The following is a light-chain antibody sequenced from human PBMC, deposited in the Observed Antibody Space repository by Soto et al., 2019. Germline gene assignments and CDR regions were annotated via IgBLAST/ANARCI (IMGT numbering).Light chain of an antibody. CDR2: DAS. CDR1: QSVSGW. J-gene: IGKJ1*01. Sequence: DIQMTQSPSTLTPYVGDTVTVTCRASQSVSGWLAWYQQKPGEAPKLLIYDASALPRGVPSRFSGSGSGTKFTLTIASLQPDDFATYYCQQYETFSGTFGPGTKVDIK. V-gene: IGKV1-5*01. CDR3: QQYETFSGT.